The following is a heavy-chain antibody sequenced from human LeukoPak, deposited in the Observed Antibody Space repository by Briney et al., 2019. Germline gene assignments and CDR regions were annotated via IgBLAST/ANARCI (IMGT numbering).Heavy chain of an antibody. CDR2: IYSGGST. Sequence: PGGSLRLSCSASGFTVTSNYMSWVRQAPGKGLEWVSLIYSGGSTYYADSVKGRFTISRDNSKNTLYLQMNSLRAEDTAVYYCARVRLPKPYYFDYWGQGTLVTVSS. V-gene: IGHV3-53*05. D-gene: IGHD3-10*01. J-gene: IGHJ4*02. CDR1: GFTVTSNY. CDR3: ARVRLPKPYYFDY.